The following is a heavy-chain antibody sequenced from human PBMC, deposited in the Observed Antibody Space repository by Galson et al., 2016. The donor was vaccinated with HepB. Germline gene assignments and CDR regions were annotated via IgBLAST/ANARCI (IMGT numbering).Heavy chain of an antibody. D-gene: IGHD4-23*01. J-gene: IGHJ1*01. CDR2: ISGAGAST. Sequence: SLRLSCAGSGFSFSNYAMTWVRQAPGRGLEWVSSISGAGASTYYADSVRGRFTISRDNSKNTLYLQMNSLRAEDTAVYYCAKDRYLYGGNSGAAEYFQHWGQGTLVTVSS. CDR1: GFSFSNYA. V-gene: IGHV3-23*01. CDR3: AKDRYLYGGNSGAAEYFQH.